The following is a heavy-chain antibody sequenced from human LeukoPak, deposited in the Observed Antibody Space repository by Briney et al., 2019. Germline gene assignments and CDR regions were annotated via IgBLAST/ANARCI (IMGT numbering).Heavy chain of an antibody. CDR3: ASASAYSSGWELGAFDY. J-gene: IGHJ4*02. Sequence: GESLKISCKGSGYSFTSYWIGWVRQMPGKGLEWMGIIYPGDSDTRYSPSFQGQVTTSADKSISTAYLQWSSLKASDTAMYYCASASAYSSGWELGAFDYWGQGTLVTVSS. V-gene: IGHV5-51*01. CDR1: GYSFTSYW. CDR2: IYPGDSDT. D-gene: IGHD6-19*01.